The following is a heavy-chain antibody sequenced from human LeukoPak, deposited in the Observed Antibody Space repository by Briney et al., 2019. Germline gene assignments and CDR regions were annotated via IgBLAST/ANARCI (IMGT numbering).Heavy chain of an antibody. Sequence: SAGSLSFSSAASAFTCSGYAMRRLGQAPGKGLKCWLGFCGSGGSTYYADSVKGRFTISTDNSKNTLYLQMNSLRAEDTAVYYCARDYPLYGSGSYSGDYWGQGTLVTVSS. V-gene: IGHV3-23*01. CDR1: AFTCSGYA. CDR3: ARDYPLYGSGSYSGDY. CDR2: FCGSGGST. D-gene: IGHD3-10*01. J-gene: IGHJ4*02.